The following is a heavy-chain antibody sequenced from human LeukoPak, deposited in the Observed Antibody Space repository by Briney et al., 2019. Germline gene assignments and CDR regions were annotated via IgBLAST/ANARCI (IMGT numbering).Heavy chain of an antibody. CDR1: GFTFSGSA. Sequence: GGSLKLSCAASGFTFSGSAMHWVRQASGKGLEWVGCIISKANSYATAYAASVKGRFTISRDDSKNTAYLQMNSWKTEDTAVYYCTRPRHDYGDYGSWYFDLWGRGTLVTVSS. J-gene: IGHJ2*01. D-gene: IGHD4-17*01. CDR3: TRPRHDYGDYGSWYFDL. V-gene: IGHV3-73*01. CDR2: IISKANSYAT.